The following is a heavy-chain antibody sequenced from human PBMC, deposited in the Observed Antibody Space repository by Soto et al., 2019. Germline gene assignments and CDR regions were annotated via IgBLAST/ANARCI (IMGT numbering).Heavy chain of an antibody. Sequence: EEQLVESGGTLVQPGRSLRLSCAASGFTFDDYVMHWVRQAPGKGLEWVSGINWNSGNIGYADSVKGRFTISRDNAKNALYLQMDSLRGEDTALYYCAKDGFAFSYDYGLEGWGQGTSVTVSS. CDR2: INWNSGNI. J-gene: IGHJ6*02. CDR3: AKDGFAFSYDYGLEG. CDR1: GFTFDDYV. D-gene: IGHD3-10*01. V-gene: IGHV3-9*01.